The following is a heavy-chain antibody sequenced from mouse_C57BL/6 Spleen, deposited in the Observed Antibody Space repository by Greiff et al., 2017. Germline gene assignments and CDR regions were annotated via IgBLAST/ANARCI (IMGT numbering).Heavy chain of an antibody. CDR3: ARITTVVAVHYYAMDY. V-gene: IGHV1-85*01. D-gene: IGHD1-1*01. J-gene: IGHJ4*01. CDR1: GYTFTSYD. Sequence: QVQLKQSGPELVKPGASVKLSCKASGYTFTSYDINWVKQRPGQGLEWIGWIYPRDGSTKYNEKFKGQATLTVDTSSSTAYMELHSLTSEDSAVYVCARITTVVAVHYYAMDYWGQGTSVTVSS. CDR2: IYPRDGST.